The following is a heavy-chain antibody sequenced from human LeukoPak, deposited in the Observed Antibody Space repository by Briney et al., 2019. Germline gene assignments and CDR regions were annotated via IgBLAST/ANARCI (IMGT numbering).Heavy chain of an antibody. D-gene: IGHD4-17*01. CDR3: ARISTVTHQFDY. Sequence: PSETLSLTCTVSGGSISSSSYYWGWIRQPPGKGLEWIGSIYYSGSTYYNPSLKSRVTISVDTSKNQFSLNLNSVTAADTAVYYCARISTVTHQFDYWGQGMLVTVSS. V-gene: IGHV4-39*07. CDR1: GGSISSSSYY. CDR2: IYYSGST. J-gene: IGHJ4*02.